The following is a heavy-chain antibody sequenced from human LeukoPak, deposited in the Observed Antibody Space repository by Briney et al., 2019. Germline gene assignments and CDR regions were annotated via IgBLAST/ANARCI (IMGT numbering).Heavy chain of an antibody. J-gene: IGHJ4*02. Sequence: PGRSLRLSCAASGFTFDDYAMHWVRHAPGKGLEWVSGISWNSGSIGYADSVKGRFTISRDNAKNSLYLQMNSLRAEDMALYYCAKDNGGSYYGNFDYWGQGTLVTVSS. CDR2: ISWNSGSI. CDR3: AKDNGGSYYGNFDY. CDR1: GFTFDDYA. D-gene: IGHD1-26*01. V-gene: IGHV3-9*03.